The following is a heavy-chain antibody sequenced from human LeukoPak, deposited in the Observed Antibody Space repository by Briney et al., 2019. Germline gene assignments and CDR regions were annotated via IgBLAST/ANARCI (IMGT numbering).Heavy chain of an antibody. CDR2: IIPIFGTA. CDR3: ARGVDDSGYVDAFDI. D-gene: IGHD3-22*01. V-gene: IGHV1-69*05. Sequence: SVKVSCKASGGTFSSYAISWVRQAPGQGLEWMGGIIPIFGTANYAQKFQGRVTITTDESTSTAYMELSSLRSEDTAVYYCARGVDDSGYVDAFDIWGQGTMVTVSS. J-gene: IGHJ3*02. CDR1: GGTFSSYA.